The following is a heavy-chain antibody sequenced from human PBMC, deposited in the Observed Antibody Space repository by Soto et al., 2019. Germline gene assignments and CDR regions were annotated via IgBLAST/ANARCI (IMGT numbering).Heavy chain of an antibody. CDR3: AKDILPDTAMVTSSYYGMDV. CDR1: GFTFDDYT. Sequence: HPGGSLRLSCAASGFTFDDYTMHWVRQAPGKGLEWVSLISWDGGSTYYADSVKGRFTISRDNSKNSLYLQMNSLRTEDTALYYCAKDILPDTAMVTSSYYGMDVWGQGTTVTVSS. J-gene: IGHJ6*02. V-gene: IGHV3-43*01. CDR2: ISWDGGST. D-gene: IGHD5-18*01.